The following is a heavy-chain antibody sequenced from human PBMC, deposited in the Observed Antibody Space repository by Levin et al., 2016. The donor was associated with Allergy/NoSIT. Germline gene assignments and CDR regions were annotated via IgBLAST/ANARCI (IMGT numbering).Heavy chain of an antibody. Sequence: SLKISCAASGFRFNNYEMNWVRQAPGKGLEWVAYITGTGSGIYYADSVKGRFTISRDNAKNSLYLQMNSLRVDDTAVYYCARDQAVPGLAAAGFDYWGQGTLVTVSS. D-gene: IGHD6-13*01. CDR3: ARDQAVPGLAAAGFDY. V-gene: IGHV3-48*03. J-gene: IGHJ4*02. CDR1: GFRFNNYE. CDR2: ITGTGSGI.